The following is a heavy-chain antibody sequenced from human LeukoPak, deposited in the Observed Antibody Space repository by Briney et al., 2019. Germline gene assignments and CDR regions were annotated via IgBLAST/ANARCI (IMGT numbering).Heavy chain of an antibody. Sequence: ALVKVSCKASGYNFTGYYMHWVRQAPGQGLEWMGWINPNSGGTNYAQKFQGRVTMTRDTSISTAYMDLSGLRSDDTAVYYCARGFVVRGVSPIRPPLSGAFHIWGQGTMVTVSS. V-gene: IGHV1-2*02. J-gene: IGHJ3*02. CDR1: GYNFTGYY. CDR3: ARGFVVRGVSPIRPPLSGAFHI. CDR2: INPNSGGT. D-gene: IGHD3-10*01.